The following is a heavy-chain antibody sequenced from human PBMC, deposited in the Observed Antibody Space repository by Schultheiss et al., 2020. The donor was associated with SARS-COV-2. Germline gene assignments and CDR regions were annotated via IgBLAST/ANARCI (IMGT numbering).Heavy chain of an antibody. CDR3: ARDLGCSGGSCYSDY. CDR1: GFTFSNAW. J-gene: IGHJ4*02. D-gene: IGHD2-15*01. CDR2: IQEDGSEK. V-gene: IGHV3-7*03. Sequence: GGSLRLSCAASGFTFSNAWMNWVRQAPGKGLEWVANIQEDGSEKYYVDSVKGRFTISRDNAKNSLYLQMNSLRAEDTAVYFCARDLGCSGGSCYSDYWGQGTLVTVSS.